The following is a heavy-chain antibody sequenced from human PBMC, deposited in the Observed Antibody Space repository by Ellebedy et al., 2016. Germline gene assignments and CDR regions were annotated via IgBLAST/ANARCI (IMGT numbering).Heavy chain of an antibody. CDR2: INHSGGT. V-gene: IGHV4-34*01. J-gene: IGHJ6*02. CDR1: GGSFSGYY. CDR3: ARIPLYFVGMDV. D-gene: IGHD2-8*01. Sequence: SETLSLXCAVYGGSFSGYYWSWIRQPPGKGLEWIGEINHSGGTNYNPSLKRRVTISTDRSKNEFYLTLSPVTAADTAVYYCARIPLYFVGMDVWGLGTTVTVSS.